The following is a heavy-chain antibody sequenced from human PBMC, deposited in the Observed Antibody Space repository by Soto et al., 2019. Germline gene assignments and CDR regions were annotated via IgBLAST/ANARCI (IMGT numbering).Heavy chain of an antibody. CDR3: ARDAGGRAARRGFDY. Sequence: SETLSLTCTVSGGSISSYYWSWIRQPPGKGLEWIGYIYYSGSTNYNPSLKSRVTISVDTSKNQFSLKLSSVTAADTAVYYCARDAGGRAARRGFDYWGQGTLVTVSS. J-gene: IGHJ4*02. D-gene: IGHD6-6*01. CDR1: GGSISSYY. V-gene: IGHV4-59*01. CDR2: IYYSGST.